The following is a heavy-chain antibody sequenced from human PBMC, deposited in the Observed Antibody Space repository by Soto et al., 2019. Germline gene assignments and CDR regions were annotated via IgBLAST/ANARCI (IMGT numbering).Heavy chain of an antibody. V-gene: IGHV1-69*12. CDR1: GGTFSSYA. CDR3: ARDSLARGYDILTTIDYYYGMDV. Sequence: QVQLVQSGAEVKKPGSSVKVSCKASGGTFSSYAISWVRQAPGQGLEWVGGIIPIFGTANYAQKFQGRVTITADESTSTAYMELSSLRSEDTAVYYCARDSLARGYDILTTIDYYYGMDVWGQGTTVTVSS. CDR2: IIPIFGTA. J-gene: IGHJ6*02. D-gene: IGHD3-9*01.